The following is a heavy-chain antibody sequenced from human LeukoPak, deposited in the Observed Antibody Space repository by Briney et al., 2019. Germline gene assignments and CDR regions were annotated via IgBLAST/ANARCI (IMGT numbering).Heavy chain of an antibody. Sequence: PERSLRLSCAASGXTFRSYGVHWVRQAPGKGLVWVSRVNSDGRSTSYADSVKGRFTISRDNAKNTLYLLMNSLRAEDTAVYYCARGQQSGSYFYYGLDVWGQGTTVTVSS. V-gene: IGHV3-74*01. CDR2: VNSDGRST. J-gene: IGHJ6*02. CDR3: ARGQQSGSYFYYGLDV. D-gene: IGHD1-26*01. CDR1: GXTFRSYG.